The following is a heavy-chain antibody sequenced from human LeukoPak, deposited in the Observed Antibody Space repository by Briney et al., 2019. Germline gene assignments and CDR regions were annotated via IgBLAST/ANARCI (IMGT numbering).Heavy chain of an antibody. Sequence: GGSLRLSCAASGFTFSSYSMNWVRQAPGKGLEWVSSISSSSSYIYYADSVKGRFTISRDNAKNSLYLQMNSLRTDDTAVYYCAKGRALEVVAAFNYWGQGTVATVSS. D-gene: IGHD2-15*01. CDR1: GFTFSSYS. CDR2: ISSSSSYI. CDR3: AKGRALEVVAAFNY. V-gene: IGHV3-21*04. J-gene: IGHJ4*02.